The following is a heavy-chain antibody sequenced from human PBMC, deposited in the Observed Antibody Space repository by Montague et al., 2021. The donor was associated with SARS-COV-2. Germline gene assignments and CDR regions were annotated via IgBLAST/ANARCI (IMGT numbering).Heavy chain of an antibody. CDR1: AGSISRYY. J-gene: IGHJ4*02. D-gene: IGHD3-22*01. Sequence: SETLSLTCTVSAGSISRYYWSWIRQPSGKGLEWVGRIYTTGSTNXNPSLKSRATMSVDTSMNQISLKLRSVTAADTAVYYCAKHYYDNSGLDYWGQGTLVTVSS. CDR2: IYTTGST. CDR3: AKHYYDNSGLDY. V-gene: IGHV4-4*07.